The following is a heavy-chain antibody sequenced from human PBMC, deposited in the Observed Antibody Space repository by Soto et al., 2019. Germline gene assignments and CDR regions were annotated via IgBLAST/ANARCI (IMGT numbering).Heavy chain of an antibody. CDR2: IDPSDSYT. D-gene: IGHD6-13*01. J-gene: IGHJ4*02. V-gene: IGHV5-10-1*01. CDR3: ARLQAAAGDNDLTFDY. CDR1: GYSFTSYC. Sequence: PWESLKNPWKGSGYSFTSYCISRVRQMPGKGLEWMGRIDPSDSYTNYSPSFQGHVTISADKSISTAYLQWSSLKASDTAMYYCARLQAAAGDNDLTFDYWGQGTLVTVSS.